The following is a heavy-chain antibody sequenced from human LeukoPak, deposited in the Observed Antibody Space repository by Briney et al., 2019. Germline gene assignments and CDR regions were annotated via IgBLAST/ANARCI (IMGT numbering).Heavy chain of an antibody. V-gene: IGHV4-30-4*01. J-gene: IGHJ3*02. CDR2: IYYSGST. Sequence: SQTLSLTCTVSGGSISSGDYYWSWIRQPPGKGLEWIGYIYYSGSTYYNPSLKSRVTISVDTSKNQFSLKLSSVTAADTAVYYCATLWSVVAAFDISGQGTIVTASS. CDR1: GGSISSGDYY. D-gene: IGHD3-22*01. CDR3: ATLWSVVAAFDI.